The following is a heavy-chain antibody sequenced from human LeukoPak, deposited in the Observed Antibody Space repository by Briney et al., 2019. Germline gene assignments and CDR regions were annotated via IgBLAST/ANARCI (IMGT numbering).Heavy chain of an antibody. CDR1: GFTFSSYA. CDR2: ISGSGGST. D-gene: IGHD3-16*01. V-gene: IGHV3-23*01. CDR3: TASYMMGYAFNI. Sequence: GGSLRLSCAASGFTFSSYAMSWVRQAPGKGLEWVSAISGSGGSTYYADSVKGRFTISRDNSKNTLYLQMNSPKTEDTAVYYCTASYMMGYAFNIWGQGTMVTVSS. J-gene: IGHJ3*02.